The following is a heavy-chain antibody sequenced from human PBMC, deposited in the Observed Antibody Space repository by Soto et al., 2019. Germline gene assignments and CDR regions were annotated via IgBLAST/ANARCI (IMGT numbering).Heavy chain of an antibody. Sequence: SETLSLTCAVYGGSFSGYYWSWIRQPPGKGLEWIGEINHSGSTNYNPSLKSRVTISVDTSKNQFSLKLSSVTAADTAVYYCARGLNVRYYYGMDVWGQGTTVTVSS. CDR1: GGSFSGYY. CDR3: ARGLNVRYYYGMDV. V-gene: IGHV4-34*01. D-gene: IGHD1-1*01. CDR2: INHSGST. J-gene: IGHJ6*02.